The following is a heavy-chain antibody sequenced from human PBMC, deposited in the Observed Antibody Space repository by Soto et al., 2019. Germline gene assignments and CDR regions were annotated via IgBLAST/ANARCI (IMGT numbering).Heavy chain of an antibody. CDR2: STYVGGTP. CDR1: GFNLKDYG. CDR3: VKDYRHGSFPDY. V-gene: IGHV3-64D*06. D-gene: IGHD6-13*01. Sequence: EVDLVESGGGLVQPGGSLRLSCSASGFNLKDYGMHWVRQAPGKGLEQVAASTYVGGTPYYVESVKGRFTVSRDNSKNTLYLQMGSLRPDDTVIYFCVKDYRHGSFPDYWGQGTLVTVSS. J-gene: IGHJ4*02.